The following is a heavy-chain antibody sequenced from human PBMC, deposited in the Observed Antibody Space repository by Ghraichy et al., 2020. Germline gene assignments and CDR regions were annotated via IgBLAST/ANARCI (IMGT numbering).Heavy chain of an antibody. CDR3: ARRGVEVTSVYYFAMDV. D-gene: IGHD4-11*01. J-gene: IGHJ6*02. Sequence: SETLSLTCNVSGDSISSSTYHWGWIRQPPGKGLEWIGSVYYVENIYYNPSLKSRVTISVDTSKNQFSLNLRSLTAADTAVYYCARRGVEVTSVYYFAMDVWGHGTTVTGSS. CDR2: VYYVENI. CDR1: GDSISSSTYH. V-gene: IGHV4-39*01.